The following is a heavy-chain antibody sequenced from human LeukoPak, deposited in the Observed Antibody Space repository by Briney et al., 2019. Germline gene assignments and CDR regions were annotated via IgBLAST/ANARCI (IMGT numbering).Heavy chain of an antibody. CDR1: GVSISTYY. V-gene: IGHV4-59*01. CDR3: ARGGAARLHFQN. J-gene: IGHJ1*01. D-gene: IGHD6-6*01. Sequence: SETLSLTCTVSGVSISTYYWNWIRQPPGKGLEWIGYICHSGSTNYNPSLQSRVTISVDTSKNQFSLNLNSVTAADTAVYYCARGGAARLHFQNWGQGTLVTVSS. CDR2: ICHSGST.